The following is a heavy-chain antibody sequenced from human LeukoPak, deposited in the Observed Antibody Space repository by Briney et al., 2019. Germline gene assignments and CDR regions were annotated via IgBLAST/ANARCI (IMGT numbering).Heavy chain of an antibody. CDR1: GFPSSVYE. D-gene: IGHD6-19*01. V-gene: IGHV3-48*03. CDR3: ALLAVASDFDY. CDR2: IASSGTTT. J-gene: IGHJ4*02. Sequence: TGGSLRLSCTVSGFPSSVYEMNWVRQAPGKGLEWVSNIASSGTTTYYAESVKGRFSISRDNAKSSLYLQMNSLRVEDTAVYYCALLAVASDFDYWGQAALVTVSS.